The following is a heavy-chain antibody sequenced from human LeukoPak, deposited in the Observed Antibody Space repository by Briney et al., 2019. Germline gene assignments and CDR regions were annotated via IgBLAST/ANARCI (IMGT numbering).Heavy chain of an antibody. J-gene: IGHJ4*02. CDR3: AKDTLKGSGSYYNGEFDY. CDR2: ISWNSGSI. Sequence: GGSLRLSCAASGFTFDDYAMHWVRHAPGKGLEWVSGISWNSGSIGYADSVKGRFTISRDNAKNSLYLQMNSLRAEDTALYYCAKDTLKGSGSYYNGEFDYWGRGTLVTVS. CDR1: GFTFDDYA. D-gene: IGHD3-10*01. V-gene: IGHV3-9*01.